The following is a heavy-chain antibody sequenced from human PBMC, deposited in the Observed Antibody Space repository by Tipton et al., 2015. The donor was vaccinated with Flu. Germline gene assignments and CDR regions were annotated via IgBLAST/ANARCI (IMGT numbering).Heavy chain of an antibody. CDR3: ARGHGSTDTYLDS. CDR1: GGSFSGYY. CDR2: ISHGGTT. D-gene: IGHD5-24*01. Sequence: TLSLTCAVYGGSFSGYYWSWIRQPPGQGLEWIGEISHGGTTNYNPSLKSRVILSVDTSKNQFSLKLTSVTAADTALYYCARGHGSTDTYLDSWGQQTVVTVSS. J-gene: IGHJ4*01. V-gene: IGHV4-34*01.